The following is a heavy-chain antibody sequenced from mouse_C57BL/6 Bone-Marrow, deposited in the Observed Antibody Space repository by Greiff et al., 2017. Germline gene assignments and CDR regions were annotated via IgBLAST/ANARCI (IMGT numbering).Heavy chain of an antibody. CDR3: TTSIYYGNPYYFDY. CDR1: GFNIKDDY. D-gene: IGHD2-1*01. V-gene: IGHV14-4*01. J-gene: IGHJ2*01. Sequence: EVQLQQSGAELVRPGASVKLSCPASGFNIKDDYMHWVKQRPEQGLEWIGWIDPENGDTEYASKFQGKATITADTSSNTAYLQLSSLTSEDTAVYYCTTSIYYGNPYYFDYWGQGTTLTVSS. CDR2: IDPENGDT.